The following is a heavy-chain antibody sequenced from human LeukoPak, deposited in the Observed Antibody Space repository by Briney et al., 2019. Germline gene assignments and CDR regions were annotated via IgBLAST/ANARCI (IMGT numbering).Heavy chain of an antibody. CDR3: AKDADDSGDYVGIDY. CDR1: GFTFSSYA. D-gene: IGHD4-17*01. CDR2: ISWNRNTI. Sequence: GGSLRLSCAASGFTFSSYAMNWVRQAPGKGLEWVSGISWNRNTIGYADSVRGRFTIFRDDGKNSLYLQMNSLRTEDTALYYCAKDADDSGDYVGIDYWGQGTLVTVSS. J-gene: IGHJ4*02. V-gene: IGHV3-9*01.